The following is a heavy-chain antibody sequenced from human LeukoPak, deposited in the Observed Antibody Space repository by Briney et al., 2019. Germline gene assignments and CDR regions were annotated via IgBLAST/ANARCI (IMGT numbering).Heavy chain of an antibody. CDR2: IYYSGST. J-gene: IGHJ4*02. V-gene: IGHV4-59*08. CDR1: GGSSSSYY. CDR3: ARQNNFDFWSGFFDY. D-gene: IGHD3-3*01. Sequence: SETLSLTCTVSGGSSSSYYWSWIRQPPGKGLEWIGYIYYSGSTNYNPSLKSRVTIFVDTSKNQFSLNLSSVTAADTAVYYCARQNNFDFWSGFFDYWGLGALVTVSS.